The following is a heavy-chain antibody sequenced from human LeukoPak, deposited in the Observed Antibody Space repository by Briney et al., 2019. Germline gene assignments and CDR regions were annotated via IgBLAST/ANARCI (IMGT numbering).Heavy chain of an antibody. CDR2: IYYSGST. J-gene: IGHJ4*02. Sequence: SETLSLTCTVSGGSISSGGYYWSWIRQPPGKGLEWIGYIYYSGSTNYNPPLKSRVTISVDTSKNQFSLKLSSVTAADTAVYYCARVVVVAATPEYFDYWGQGTLVTVSS. D-gene: IGHD2-15*01. V-gene: IGHV4-61*08. CDR3: ARVVVVAATPEYFDY. CDR1: GGSISSGGYY.